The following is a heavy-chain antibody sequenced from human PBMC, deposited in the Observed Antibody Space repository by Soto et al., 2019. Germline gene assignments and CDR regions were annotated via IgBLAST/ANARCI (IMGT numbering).Heavy chain of an antibody. J-gene: IGHJ6*02. CDR3: AKWMTTVTSYYYYGMDV. D-gene: IGHD4-4*01. CDR1: GFTFSNAW. Sequence: GGSLRLFFAASGFTFSNAWMSWVRQAPGKGREWVSAISGSGGSTYYADSVKGRFTISRDNSKNTLYLQMNSLRAEDTAVYYCAKWMTTVTSYYYYGMDVWGQGTTVTVSS. CDR2: ISGSGGST. V-gene: IGHV3-23*01.